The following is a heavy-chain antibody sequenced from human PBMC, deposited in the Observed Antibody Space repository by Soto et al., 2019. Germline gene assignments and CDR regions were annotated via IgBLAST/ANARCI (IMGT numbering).Heavy chain of an antibody. CDR3: AKDEGFGDPPIGMDV. J-gene: IGHJ6*02. CDR1: GFIFSDYG. CDR2: ISYDGSNK. Sequence: QVHLVGSGGGVVQPGRSLRISCAASGFIFSDYGMHWVRQAPGKGLEWMAIISYDGSNKYYADSVKGRFTISRDNSKNTLYLQMNSLRAEDTAVYYCAKDEGFGDPPIGMDVWGQGTTVTVSS. V-gene: IGHV3-30*18. D-gene: IGHD3-10*01.